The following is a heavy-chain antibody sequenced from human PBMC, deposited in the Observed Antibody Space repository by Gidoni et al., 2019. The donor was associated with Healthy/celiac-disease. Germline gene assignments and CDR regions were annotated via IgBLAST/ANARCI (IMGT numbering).Heavy chain of an antibody. D-gene: IGHD1-7*01. CDR3: ARGGYNWNYLLQYYYGMDV. J-gene: IGHJ6*02. V-gene: IGHV4-31*03. CDR1: GGSISSGGYY. CDR2: IYYSGST. Sequence: QVQLQESGPGLVKPSQTLSLTCTVSGGSISSGGYYWSWIRQHPGKGLEWIGYIYYSGSTYYNPSLKSRVTISVDTSKNQFSLKLSSVTAADTAVYYCARGGYNWNYLLQYYYGMDVWGQGTTVTVSS.